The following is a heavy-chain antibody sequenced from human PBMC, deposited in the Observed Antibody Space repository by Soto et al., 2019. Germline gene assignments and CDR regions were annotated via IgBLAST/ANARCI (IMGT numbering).Heavy chain of an antibody. CDR1: GGSFSGYY. D-gene: IGHD6-13*01. Sequence: QVQLQQWGAGLLKPSETLSLTCAVYGGSFSGYYWSWIRQPPGKGLEWIGEINHSGSTNYNPSLKSLVTISVDTSKNQFSLKLSSVTAADTAVYYWARGTPEIAAAGNWFDPWGQGTLVTVSS. CDR2: INHSGST. J-gene: IGHJ5*02. V-gene: IGHV4-34*01. CDR3: ARGTPEIAAAGNWFDP.